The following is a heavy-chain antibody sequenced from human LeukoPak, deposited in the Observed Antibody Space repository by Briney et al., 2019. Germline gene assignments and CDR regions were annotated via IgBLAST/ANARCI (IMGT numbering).Heavy chain of an antibody. J-gene: IGHJ4*02. CDR1: GFTFSSYG. V-gene: IGHV3-30*02. D-gene: IGHD6-13*01. Sequence: GGSLRLSCAASGFTFSSYGMHWVRQAPGKGLEWVSFIRYDGSNKYYADSVKGRFTMSRDNSKNTLYLQMNSLRGEDTAVYYCAKFAAAGFDYWGQGPLVTVSS. CDR3: AKFAAAGFDY. CDR2: IRYDGSNK.